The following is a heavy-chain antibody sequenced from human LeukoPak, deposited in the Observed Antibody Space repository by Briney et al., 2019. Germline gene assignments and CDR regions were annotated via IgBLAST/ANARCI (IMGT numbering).Heavy chain of an antibody. CDR2: ISVYNGNT. V-gene: IGHV1-18*01. CDR3: ARHVAGYYYSGMDV. D-gene: IGHD6-19*01. J-gene: IGHJ6*02. Sequence: ASVKVSCKASGYTFTSYGISWVRQAPGQGLEWMGWISVYNGNTNYAQKLQGRVTMTTDTSTSTAYMELRSLRSDDTAVYYCARHVAGYYYSGMDVWAQGTTVTVSS. CDR1: GYTFTSYG.